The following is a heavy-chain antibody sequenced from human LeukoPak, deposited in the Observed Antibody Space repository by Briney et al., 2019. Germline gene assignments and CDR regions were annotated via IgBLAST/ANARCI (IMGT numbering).Heavy chain of an antibody. CDR1: GFTFSSYV. Sequence: PGGSLRLSCAASGFTFSSYVMHWVRQAPGKGLEWVALIVYDGSNIYYGDSVKGRFTISRDNSKNTLYLQMNSLRAEDTAVYCCAKGKDYYDSIDYYYTYAFDIWGLGTTVTVSS. V-gene: IGHV3-30*02. CDR3: AKGKDYYDSIDYYYTYAFDI. D-gene: IGHD3-22*01. J-gene: IGHJ3*02. CDR2: IVYDGSNI.